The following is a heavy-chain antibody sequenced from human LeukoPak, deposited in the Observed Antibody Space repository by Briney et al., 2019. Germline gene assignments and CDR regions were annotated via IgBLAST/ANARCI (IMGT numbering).Heavy chain of an antibody. J-gene: IGHJ4*02. CDR2: INPNSGGT. Sequence: ASVKVSCKASGYTFTGYYMHWVRQAPGLGLEWMGWINPNSGGTNYAQKFQGRVTMTRDTSISTAYMELSRLRSDDTAVYYCASPIIAARHTNPPGYWGQGTLVTVSS. D-gene: IGHD6-6*01. CDR1: GYTFTGYY. V-gene: IGHV1-2*02. CDR3: ASPIIAARHTNPPGY.